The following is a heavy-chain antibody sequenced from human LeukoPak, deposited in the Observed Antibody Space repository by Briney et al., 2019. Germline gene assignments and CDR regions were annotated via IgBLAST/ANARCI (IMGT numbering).Heavy chain of an antibody. CDR1: GFTFSIYW. J-gene: IGHJ5*02. D-gene: IGHD6-19*01. V-gene: IGHV3-7*04. CDR3: ARGLAVAGSSWFDP. Sequence: PGGSLRLSCAASGFTFSIYWMSWVRQAPGKGLEWVANIKQDGSEKNYVDSVKGRFTISRDNAKNTLYLQLDSLRAEDTAVYYCARGLAVAGSSWFDPWGQGTLVSVSS. CDR2: IKQDGSEK.